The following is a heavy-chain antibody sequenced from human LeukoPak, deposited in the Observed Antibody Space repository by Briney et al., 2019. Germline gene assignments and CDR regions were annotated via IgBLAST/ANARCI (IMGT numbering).Heavy chain of an antibody. CDR3: ARSYTDYYDSSGLDF. CDR1: GGSISSGSYY. CDR2: IYTSGST. D-gene: IGHD3-22*01. J-gene: IGHJ4*02. V-gene: IGHV4-61*09. Sequence: SETLSLTCTVSGGSISSGSYYWSWIRQPAGKGLEWIGHIYTSGSTKYNPSLKSRVTISVDTSKNQFSLRLSSVTAADTAVYYCARSYTDYYDSSGLDFWGQGTLVTVSS.